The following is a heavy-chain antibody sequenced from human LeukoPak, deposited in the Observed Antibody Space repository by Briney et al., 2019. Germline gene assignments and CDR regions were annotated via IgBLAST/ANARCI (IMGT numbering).Heavy chain of an antibody. D-gene: IGHD2/OR15-2a*01. CDR2: ISTDGSST. CDR3: ASYLTSIPSGMDV. CDR1: GFTFSRYW. J-gene: IGHJ6*02. Sequence: GGSLRLSCAASGFTFSRYWMHWLRQAPGKGLVWVSRISTDGSSTSYADSVKGRFTISRDNGKNTLYLQTNSLRAEDTAVYYCASYLTSIPSGMDVWGQGTTVTVSS. V-gene: IGHV3-74*01.